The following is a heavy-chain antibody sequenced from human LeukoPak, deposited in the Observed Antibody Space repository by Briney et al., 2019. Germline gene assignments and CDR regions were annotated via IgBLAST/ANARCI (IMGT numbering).Heavy chain of an antibody. D-gene: IGHD3-22*01. Sequence: SETLSLTCTVSGGSISSSSYYWGWIRQPPGKGLEWIGSIYYSGSTYYNPSLKSRVTISVDTSKNQFSLKLSSVTAADTAVYYCATQRGYYYDSSGLDYWGQGTLVTVSS. V-gene: IGHV4-39*01. CDR1: GGSISSSSYY. CDR3: ATQRGYYYDSSGLDY. CDR2: IYYSGST. J-gene: IGHJ4*02.